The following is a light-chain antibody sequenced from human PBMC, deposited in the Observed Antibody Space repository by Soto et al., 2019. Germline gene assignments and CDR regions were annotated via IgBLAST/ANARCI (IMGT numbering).Light chain of an antibody. V-gene: IGLV2-14*01. CDR3: SSYTSSSTLLV. Sequence: QSALTQPASVSGSPGQSITISCTGTSSDVGGYNYVSWYQQHPGKAPKLMIYDVSNRPSGVSNRFSGSKSGNTASLTISGLQAEDEADYYCSSYTSSSTLLVFGGGTQLNVL. CDR2: DVS. CDR1: SSDVGGYNY. J-gene: IGLJ2*01.